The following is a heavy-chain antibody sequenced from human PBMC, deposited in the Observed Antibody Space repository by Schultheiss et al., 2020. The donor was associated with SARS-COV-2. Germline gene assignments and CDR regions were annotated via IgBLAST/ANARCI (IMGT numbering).Heavy chain of an antibody. Sequence: GGSLRLSCAPFGFRVSDYAMAWVRQSPGKGLEWVSYISGGDSIYYAESVEGRFTSSRDNTKNSLFLQMNSLRAEDTAVYYCARDLLDYGLYYYYGMDVWGQGTTVTVSS. D-gene: IGHD4-17*01. J-gene: IGHJ6*02. CDR2: ISGGDSI. CDR3: ARDLLDYGLYYYYGMDV. CDR1: GFRVSDYA. V-gene: IGHV3-69-1*02.